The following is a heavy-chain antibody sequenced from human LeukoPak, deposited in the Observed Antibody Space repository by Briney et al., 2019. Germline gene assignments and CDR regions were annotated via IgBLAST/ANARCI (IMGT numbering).Heavy chain of an antibody. J-gene: IGHJ2*01. CDR2: FDPEDGET. V-gene: IGHV1-24*01. CDR1: GYTLTELS. CDR3: ATPFGWSLSDYDPKGWYFDL. Sequence: VASVKVSCKVSGYTLTELSMHWVRQAPGKGLEWMGGFDPEDGETIYAQKFQGRVTVTEDTSTDTAYMELSSLRSEDTAVYYCATPFGWSLSDYDPKGWYFDLWGRGTLVTVSS. D-gene: IGHD3-3*01.